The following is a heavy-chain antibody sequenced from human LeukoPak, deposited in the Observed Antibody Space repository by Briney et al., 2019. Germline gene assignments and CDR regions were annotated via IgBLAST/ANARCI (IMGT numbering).Heavy chain of an antibody. CDR2: IIPIFGTA. CDR3: ARGRDTSMHPANLNPPLDP. J-gene: IGHJ5*02. D-gene: IGHD5-18*01. Sequence: SVKVSCKASGDTFSTYAISWVRQAPGQGLEWMGGIIPIFGTADYAQKFQGRVTITADESTSTAYMELNSLTFEDTAVYYCARGRDTSMHPANLNPPLDPWGQGTLVTVSS. V-gene: IGHV1-69*01. CDR1: GDTFSTYA.